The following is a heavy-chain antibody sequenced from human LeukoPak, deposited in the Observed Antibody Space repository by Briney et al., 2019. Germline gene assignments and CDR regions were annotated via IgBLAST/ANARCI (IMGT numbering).Heavy chain of an antibody. CDR2: ISGSSGYI. Sequence: GGSLRLSCAASGFTFSGYSMNWVRQAPGKGLEWVSSISGSSGYIYYADSVRGRFTVSRDNAKKSLYLQMNSLRAEDTAVYYCTTISDWGQGTLVTVSS. D-gene: IGHD1-1*01. CDR1: GFTFSGYS. V-gene: IGHV3-21*01. J-gene: IGHJ4*02. CDR3: TTISD.